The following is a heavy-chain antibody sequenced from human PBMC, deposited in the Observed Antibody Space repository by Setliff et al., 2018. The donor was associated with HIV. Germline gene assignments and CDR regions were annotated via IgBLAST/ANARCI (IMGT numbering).Heavy chain of an antibody. J-gene: IGHJ4*02. V-gene: IGHV3-15*01. D-gene: IGHD3-22*01. CDR1: GFTFSNSW. CDR3: VTGVGTSSVDY. Sequence: PGGSLRLSCAASGFTFSNSWMTWVRQAPGKGLEWVGRIKTKTQRGTTDYAAPAKGRFIISRDDSKNTLYLQMNSLRSEDTAVYYCVTGVGTSSVDYWGQGTMVTVPS. CDR2: IKTKTQRGTT.